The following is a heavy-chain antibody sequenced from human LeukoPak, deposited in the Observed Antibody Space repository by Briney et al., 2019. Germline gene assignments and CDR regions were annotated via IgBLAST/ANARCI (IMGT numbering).Heavy chain of an antibody. V-gene: IGHV4-34*01. CDR2: INHSGST. CDR1: GGSFSGYY. Sequence: PSETLSLTCAVYGGSFSGYYWSWIRQPPGKGLEWIGEINHSGSTNYNPSLKSRVTISVDTSKNQFSLKLSSVTAADTAVYYCARGMGPITIFGVVNTFDYWGQGTLVTVSS. J-gene: IGHJ4*02. D-gene: IGHD3-3*01. CDR3: ARGMGPITIFGVVNTFDY.